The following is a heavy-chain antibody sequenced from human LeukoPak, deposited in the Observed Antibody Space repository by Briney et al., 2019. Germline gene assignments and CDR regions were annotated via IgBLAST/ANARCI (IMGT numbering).Heavy chain of an antibody. Sequence: GGSLRLSCAGSGFIFSNYWLGWVRQAPGKGLQWVANIKGDGSEQHYVDSVKGRFTTSRDNAKNSLYLQMNSLRVEDTAVYYCARVFLQWLVFDYWGQGPLVTVSS. D-gene: IGHD6-19*01. V-gene: IGHV3-7*03. CDR3: ARVFLQWLVFDY. CDR2: IKGDGSEQ. CDR1: GFIFSNYW. J-gene: IGHJ4*02.